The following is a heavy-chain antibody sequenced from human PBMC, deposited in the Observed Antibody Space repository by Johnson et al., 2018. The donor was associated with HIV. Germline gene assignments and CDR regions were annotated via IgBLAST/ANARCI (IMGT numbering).Heavy chain of an antibody. D-gene: IGHD6-13*01. CDR2: ISGSGGST. CDR1: GFTFTYYA. Sequence: EMQLVESGGGLVQPGGSLRLSCAASGFTFTYYAMSWVRQAPGKGLEWVSGISGSGGSTYYADSVKGRFTISRDNSKNTLFLQMNSLGAEDTAVYYCAKHSSSWKDEAFDIWGQGTMVTVSS. CDR3: AKHSSSWKDEAFDI. V-gene: IGHV3-23*04. J-gene: IGHJ3*02.